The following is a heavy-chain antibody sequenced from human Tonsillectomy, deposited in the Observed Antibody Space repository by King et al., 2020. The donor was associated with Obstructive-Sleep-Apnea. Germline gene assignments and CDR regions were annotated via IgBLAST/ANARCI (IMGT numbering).Heavy chain of an antibody. Sequence: EVQLVESGAEVKKPGESLRISCQGSGYTFTNYWISWVRQMPGKGLEWMGRIEPSDSYTNYSPPFQGHVTISADKSISTAYLQWSSLKASDSAMYYCASGGIVPGAGNGFWGQGTLVTVSS. CDR1: GYTFTNYW. CDR3: ASGGIVPGAGNGF. V-gene: IGHV5-10-1*03. CDR2: IEPSDSYT. D-gene: IGHD2-2*01. J-gene: IGHJ4*02.